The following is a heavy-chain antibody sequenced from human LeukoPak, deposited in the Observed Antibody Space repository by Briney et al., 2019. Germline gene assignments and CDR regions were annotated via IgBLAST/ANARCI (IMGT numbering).Heavy chain of an antibody. CDR1: GFTVSSNY. Sequence: GGSLRLSCAASGFTVSSNYMTWVRQAPGKGLEWVSVIYSAGSTYYADSVKGRFTISRDNSKNTLYLQMNSLRAEDTAVYYCAKYEYSSSPGGVYFDYWGQGTLVTVSS. D-gene: IGHD6-6*01. CDR3: AKYEYSSSPGGVYFDY. CDR2: IYSAGST. J-gene: IGHJ4*02. V-gene: IGHV3-53*01.